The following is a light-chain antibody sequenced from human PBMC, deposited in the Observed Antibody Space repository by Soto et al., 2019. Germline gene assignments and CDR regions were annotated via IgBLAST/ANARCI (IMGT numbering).Light chain of an antibody. V-gene: IGKV1-5*01. CDR1: QSISDW. J-gene: IGKJ1*01. Sequence: DIQMTQSPSTLSASVGDRVTITCRASQSISDWLAWYQQKPGKAPNLLIYDASTLEGGVPSRFTGSGSGTEFTLTISSLQPDDFATYYGLQYDTYWAFGQGTNVEIK. CDR2: DAS. CDR3: LQYDTYWA.